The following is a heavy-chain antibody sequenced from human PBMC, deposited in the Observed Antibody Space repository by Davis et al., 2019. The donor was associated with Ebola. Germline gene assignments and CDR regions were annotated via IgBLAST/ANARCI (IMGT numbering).Heavy chain of an antibody. CDR1: GFTSSSYW. V-gene: IGHV3-64D*06. CDR2: ITNNGGST. D-gene: IGHD3-22*01. J-gene: IGHJ4*02. Sequence: GGSLRLSCAVSGFTSSSYWMHWVRQAPGKGLQYVSGITNNGGSTYYADSVKGRFIISRDNSKSTLYLQMSSLRIEDTAVYYCVKGSITMTVVVYFDLWGQGTLVTVSS. CDR3: VKGSITMTVVVYFDL.